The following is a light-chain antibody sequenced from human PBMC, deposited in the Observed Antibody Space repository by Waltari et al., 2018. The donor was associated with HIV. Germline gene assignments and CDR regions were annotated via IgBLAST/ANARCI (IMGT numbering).Light chain of an antibody. CDR2: GAS. J-gene: IGKJ3*01. V-gene: IGKV3-20*01. CDR1: QSVSSSY. Sequence: DIVLRQSLGPLSLSPWDRATPSCRAIQSVSSSYLAWYQQKPGQAPRLLIYGASSRATGIPDRFSGSGSGTDFTLTISRLEPEDFAVYYCQQYGSSPGFTFGPGTKVDIK. CDR3: QQYGSSPGFT.